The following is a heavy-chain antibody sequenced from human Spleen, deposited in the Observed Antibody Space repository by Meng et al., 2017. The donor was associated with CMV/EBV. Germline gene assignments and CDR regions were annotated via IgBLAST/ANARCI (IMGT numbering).Heavy chain of an antibody. CDR3: AKDLPGRILDLYYGMDA. D-gene: IGHD3-3*01. CDR1: GFSFSSYE. Sequence: GGSLRLSCAASGFSFSSYEMNWVRQAPGKGLEWVSYISGSGSTVYYADSVKGRFTISRDNSKNTLYLQMNSLRAEDTAVYYCAKDLPGRILDLYYGMDAWGQGTTVTVSS. CDR2: ISGSGSTV. J-gene: IGHJ6*02. V-gene: IGHV3-48*03.